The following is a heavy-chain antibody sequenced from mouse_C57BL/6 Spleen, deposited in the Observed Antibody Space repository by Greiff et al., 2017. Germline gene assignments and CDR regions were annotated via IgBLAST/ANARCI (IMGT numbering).Heavy chain of an antibody. CDR3: ARGDYDYAMDY. CDR2: IHPNSGST. V-gene: IGHV1-64*01. CDR1: GYTFTSYW. D-gene: IGHD1-1*01. Sequence: QVQLQQPGAELVKPGASVKLSCKASGYTFTSYWMHWVKQRPGQGLEWIGMIHPNSGSTNYNEKFKSKATLTVDKSSSTAYMQLSSLTSEDAAVYYCARGDYDYAMDYWGQGTSVTVSS. J-gene: IGHJ4*01.